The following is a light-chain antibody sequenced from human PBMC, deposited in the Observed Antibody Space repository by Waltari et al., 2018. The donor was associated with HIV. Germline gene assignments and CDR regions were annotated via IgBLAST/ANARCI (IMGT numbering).Light chain of an antibody. CDR2: STN. V-gene: IGLV1-44*01. Sequence: QSVLTQPPSASGAPGQRVTLSCSGSSSNIGSKTVNWYQPPPGTAPKLLIYSTNQRPSGVPDRFSGSKSGTSASLSITGLQSEVEADYYCSAWDDSLNGVVFGGVTKVTVL. J-gene: IGLJ2*01. CDR1: SSNIGSKT. CDR3: SAWDDSLNGVV.